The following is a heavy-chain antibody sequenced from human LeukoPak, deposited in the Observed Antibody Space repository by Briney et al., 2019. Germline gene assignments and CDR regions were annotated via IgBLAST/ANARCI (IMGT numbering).Heavy chain of an antibody. CDR2: IRGDGSVK. J-gene: IGHJ4*02. Sequence: PGESLRLSCEASGFMFSKYWMTWVRQAPGKGLEWVANIRGDGSVKYLLDSVKGRFSISRDNAKNSLYLQMNSLRAEDTAVYYCARVQYSSSSEAGGYWGQGTLVTVSS. CDR1: GFMFSKYW. V-gene: IGHV3-7*01. CDR3: ARVQYSSSSEAGGY. D-gene: IGHD6-6*01.